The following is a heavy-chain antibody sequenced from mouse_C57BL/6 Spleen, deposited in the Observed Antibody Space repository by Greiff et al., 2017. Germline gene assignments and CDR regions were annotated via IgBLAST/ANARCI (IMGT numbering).Heavy chain of an antibody. V-gene: IGHV1-55*01. CDR3: ARYYPFYAMDY. CDR1: GYTFTSYW. Sequence: QVQLQQPGAELVKPGASVTMSCKASGYTFTSYWITWVKQRPGQGLAWIGDIYPGSGSTNYNEKFKSKATLTVDTSSSTAYMQLSSLTSEDSAVYYCARYYPFYAMDYWGQGTSVTVSS. CDR2: IYPGSGST. J-gene: IGHJ4*01. D-gene: IGHD1-1*01.